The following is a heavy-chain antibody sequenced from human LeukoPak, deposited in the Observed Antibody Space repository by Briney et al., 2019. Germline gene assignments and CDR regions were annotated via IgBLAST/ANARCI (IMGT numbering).Heavy chain of an antibody. V-gene: IGHV3-23*01. CDR1: GVTFSSYA. D-gene: IGHD3-22*01. CDR3: AKDPRIITMIVVVIANDAFDI. Sequence: GGSLRLSCAAAGVTFSSYAMSLVRQAPGKGLEWVSAISGSGGSTYYADSVKGRFTISRDNSKNTLYLQMNSLRAEDTAVYYCAKDPRIITMIVVVIANDAFDIWGQGTVVTVSS. CDR2: ISGSGGST. J-gene: IGHJ3*02.